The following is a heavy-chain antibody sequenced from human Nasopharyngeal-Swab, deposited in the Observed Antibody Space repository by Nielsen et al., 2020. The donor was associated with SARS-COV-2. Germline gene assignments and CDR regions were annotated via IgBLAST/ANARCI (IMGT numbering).Heavy chain of an antibody. D-gene: IGHD1-1*01. V-gene: IGHV1-69*13. CDR2: IIPIFGTA. Sequence: SMKVSCKASGGTFSSYAISWVRQAPGQGLEWMGGIIPIFGTANYAQKFQGRVTITADESTSTAYMELSSLRSEDTAVYYCARTTGTSSPIYYYYYYMDVWGKGTTVTVSS. CDR1: GGTFSSYA. J-gene: IGHJ6*03. CDR3: ARTTGTSSPIYYYYYYMDV.